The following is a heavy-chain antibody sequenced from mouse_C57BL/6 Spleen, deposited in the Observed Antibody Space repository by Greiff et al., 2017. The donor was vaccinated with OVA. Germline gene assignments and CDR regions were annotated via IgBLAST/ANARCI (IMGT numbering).Heavy chain of an antibody. J-gene: IGHJ3*01. Sequence: QVHVKQSGPGLVQPSQSLSITCTVSGFSLTSYGVHWVRQSPGKGLEWLGVIWSGGSTDYNAAFISRLSISKDNSKSQVFFKMHSLQADDTAIYYCAREGLFAYWGQGTLVTVSA. CDR3: AREGLFAY. V-gene: IGHV2-2*01. CDR1: GFSLTSYG. CDR2: IWSGGST. D-gene: IGHD3-3*01.